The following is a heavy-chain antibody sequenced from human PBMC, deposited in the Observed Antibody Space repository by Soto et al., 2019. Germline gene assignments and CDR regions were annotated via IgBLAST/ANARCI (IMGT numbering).Heavy chain of an antibody. CDR3: ARASGSGSYSNYYYGMDV. Sequence: ASVKVSCKASGYTFTGYYMHWVRQAPGQGLEWMGWINPNSGGTNYAQKFQGWVTMTRDTSISTAYMALSRLRSDDTAVYYCARASGSGSYSNYYYGMDVWGQGTTVTVSS. V-gene: IGHV1-2*04. D-gene: IGHD3-10*01. CDR2: INPNSGGT. CDR1: GYTFTGYY. J-gene: IGHJ6*02.